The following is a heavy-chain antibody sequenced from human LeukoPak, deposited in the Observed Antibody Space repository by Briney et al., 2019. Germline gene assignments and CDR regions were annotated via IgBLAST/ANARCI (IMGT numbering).Heavy chain of an antibody. CDR3: AKDYSSSWYYGYYYYYGMDV. D-gene: IGHD6-13*01. V-gene: IGHV3-23*01. Sequence: GGSLRLSCAASGFTFSSYAMSWVRQAPGKGLEWVSAISGSGGSTYYADSVKGRFTISRDNSKNTLYLQMNSLRAEDTAVYYCAKDYSSSWYYGYYYYYGMDVWGQGTTVTVSS. CDR2: ISGSGGST. J-gene: IGHJ6*02. CDR1: GFTFSSYA.